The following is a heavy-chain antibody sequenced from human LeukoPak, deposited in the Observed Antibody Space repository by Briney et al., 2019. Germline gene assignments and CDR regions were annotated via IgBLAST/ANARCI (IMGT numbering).Heavy chain of an antibody. Sequence: GRSLRLSCAASGFTFSSYGMHWVRQAPGKGLEWVAVIWYDGSNKYYADSVKGRFTISRDNSKNTLYLQMNSLRAEDTAVYYCATQTTVTDVYYYNYCGMDVWGQGTTVTVSS. D-gene: IGHD4-11*01. CDR3: ATQTTVTDVYYYNYCGMDV. V-gene: IGHV3-33*01. CDR2: IWYDGSNK. J-gene: IGHJ6*02. CDR1: GFTFSSYG.